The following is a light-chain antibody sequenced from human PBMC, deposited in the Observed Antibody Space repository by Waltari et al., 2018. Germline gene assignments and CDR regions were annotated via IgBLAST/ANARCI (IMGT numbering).Light chain of an antibody. V-gene: IGLV2-23*01. CDR3: YSYAGSYVWV. CDR1: SSAIGNYNF. Sequence: QSALTQPASVSGSPGQSITISCSGTSSAIGNYNFVSWYQQPPGNPPKLIIYEGTQRPSGVSSRFSGSKSGNTASLTISGLQAEDEANYYCYSYAGSYVWVFGGGTKVTVL. J-gene: IGLJ3*02. CDR2: EGT.